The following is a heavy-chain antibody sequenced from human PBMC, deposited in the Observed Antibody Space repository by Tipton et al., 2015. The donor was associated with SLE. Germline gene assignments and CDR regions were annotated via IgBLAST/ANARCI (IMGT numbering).Heavy chain of an antibody. D-gene: IGHD6-19*01. V-gene: IGHV4-31*03. Sequence: TLSLTCTVSGDSISGGGYYWSWVRHHPGKGLEWIGYIYYSGATYYNPSLKSRVSISLDTSKNQFSLQLSSVTAADTAAYYCARSGGRGWFGDWFDPWGQGTVVTVSS. CDR2: IYYSGAT. CDR1: GDSISGGGYY. J-gene: IGHJ5*02. CDR3: ARSGGRGWFGDWFDP.